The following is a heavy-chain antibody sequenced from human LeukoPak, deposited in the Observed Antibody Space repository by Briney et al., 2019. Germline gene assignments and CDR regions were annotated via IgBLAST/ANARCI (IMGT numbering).Heavy chain of an antibody. J-gene: IGHJ4*02. D-gene: IGHD3-9*01. CDR1: GFTFSGFA. Sequence: GGSLRLSCAASGFTFSGFAMSWVRQAPGKGLEWVSAISGSGGSTYYADSVKGRFTISRDNSKNTPYLQMNSLRAEDTAVYYCAKDGRRLVTSLPPPDYWGQGTLVTVSS. V-gene: IGHV3-23*01. CDR3: AKDGRRLVTSLPPPDY. CDR2: ISGSGGST.